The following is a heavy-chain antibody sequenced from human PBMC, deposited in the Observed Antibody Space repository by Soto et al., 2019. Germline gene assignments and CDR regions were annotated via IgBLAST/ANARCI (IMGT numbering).Heavy chain of an antibody. J-gene: IGHJ4*02. D-gene: IGHD6-13*01. Sequence: QVQLQEWGPGLVKPSETLSLTCTVSGGSISSYYWSWIRQPPGKGLEWIGYISYSGSTNYNPSLKSRVTISVDTSKNQFSLKVGSVTAADTAVYYCVRDCYASSCFDYWGQGILVTVSS. CDR2: ISYSGST. CDR1: GGSISSYY. V-gene: IGHV4-59*01. CDR3: VRDCYASSCFDY.